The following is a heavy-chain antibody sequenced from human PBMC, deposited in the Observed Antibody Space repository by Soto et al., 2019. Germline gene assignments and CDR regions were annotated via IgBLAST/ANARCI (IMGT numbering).Heavy chain of an antibody. CDR3: ARHTARVNWFDP. CDR2: IYYSGST. V-gene: IGHV4-31*03. CDR1: GGSISSGGYY. D-gene: IGHD5-18*01. J-gene: IGHJ5*02. Sequence: QVQLQESGPGLVKPSQTLSLTCTVSGGSISSGGYYWSWIRQHPGKGLEWIGYIYYSGSTYYNPSLKSRVTISVDTSKNQCSRKLSSVTAADTAVYYCARHTARVNWFDPWGQGTLVTVSS.